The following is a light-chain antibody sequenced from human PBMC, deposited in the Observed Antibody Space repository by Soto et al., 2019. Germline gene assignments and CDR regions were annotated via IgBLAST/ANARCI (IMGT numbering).Light chain of an antibody. J-gene: IGKJ1*01. CDR2: TGS. CDR3: HQTLIFPPT. CDR1: QAIDSW. Sequence: DIQMTQFPSSLSASVGDRVTITCRASQAIDSWLAWYHQKPGEAPKLLIFTGSLLHSGVPPRFSGSESGTDFTLTISSLQPADFATYYCHQTLIFPPTFCQGTKG. V-gene: IGKV1-12*01.